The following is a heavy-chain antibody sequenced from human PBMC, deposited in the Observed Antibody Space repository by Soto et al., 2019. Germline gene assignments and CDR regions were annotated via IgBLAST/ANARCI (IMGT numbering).Heavy chain of an antibody. V-gene: IGHV3-23*01. CDR2: ISGSGGST. CDR3: AHPRGYGVFDAYDI. J-gene: IGHJ3*02. CDR1: VFTFSTYA. D-gene: IGHD4-17*01. Sequence: WWSLRLSCSVSVFTFSTYAMSWVRQAPGKGLEWVSAISGSGGSTFYADSVKGRFTISRDNSINMLYLQINSLRPEDTAVYYCAHPRGYGVFDAYDIWGQGAMVTVSS.